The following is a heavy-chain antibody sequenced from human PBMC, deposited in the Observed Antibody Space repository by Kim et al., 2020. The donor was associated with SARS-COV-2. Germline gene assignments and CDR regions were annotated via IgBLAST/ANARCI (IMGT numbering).Heavy chain of an antibody. D-gene: IGHD3-22*01. V-gene: IGHV3-48*02. J-gene: IGHJ5*02. CDR1: GFTFSSYS. CDR2: ISSSSTI. CDR3: ARDLYYYDSSGYYENWFDP. Sequence: GGSLRLSCAASGFTFSSYSMNWVRQAPGKGLEWVSYISSSSTIYYADSVKGRFTISRDNAKNSLYLQMNSLRDEDTAVYYCARDLYYYDSSGYYENWFDPWGQGTLVTVSS.